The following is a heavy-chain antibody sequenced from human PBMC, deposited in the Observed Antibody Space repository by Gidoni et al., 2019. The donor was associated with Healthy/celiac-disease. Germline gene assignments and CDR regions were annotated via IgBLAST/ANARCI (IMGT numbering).Heavy chain of an antibody. CDR3: AKDRGYSYGYALGDY. V-gene: IGHV3-23*01. D-gene: IGHD5-18*01. CDR2: ISGSGGRT. CDR1: GFTFSSYA. J-gene: IGHJ4*02. Sequence: EVQLLESGGGLVQPGGSLRLSCAASGFTFSSYAMRWVRQAPGQGLEWVSAISGSGGRTYYADTVKGRFTISRDNSKNTLYLQMNSLRAEDTAVYYCAKDRGYSYGYALGDYWGQGTLVTVSS.